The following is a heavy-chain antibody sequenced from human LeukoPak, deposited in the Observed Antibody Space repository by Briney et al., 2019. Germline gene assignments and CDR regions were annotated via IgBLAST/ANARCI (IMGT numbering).Heavy chain of an antibody. J-gene: IGHJ4*02. V-gene: IGHV3-7*01. CDR1: GFTFSTYW. Sequence: PGGSLRLSCAASGFTFSTYWMAWVRQAPGKGLEWVANINQDGSEKYSVDSVKGRFTISRDNAKNSLYLQMKSLRAEDTAVYYCARASLGAWWSFDYWGQGTLVTVSS. CDR2: INQDGSEK. CDR3: ARASLGAWWSFDY. D-gene: IGHD2-15*01.